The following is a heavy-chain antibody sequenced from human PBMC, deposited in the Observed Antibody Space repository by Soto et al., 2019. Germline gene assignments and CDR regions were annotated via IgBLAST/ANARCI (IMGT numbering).Heavy chain of an antibody. D-gene: IGHD2-2*01. Sequence: EVQLVESGGGLVKPGGSLRLSCAASGFTFSSYSMNWVRQAPGKGLEWVSSISSSSSYIYYADSVKGRFTISSDNAKNSLYLQMNSLRAEDTAVYYCARGEYQLLSDAFDIWGQGTMVTVSS. CDR1: GFTFSSYS. J-gene: IGHJ3*02. CDR2: ISSSSSYI. CDR3: ARGEYQLLSDAFDI. V-gene: IGHV3-21*01.